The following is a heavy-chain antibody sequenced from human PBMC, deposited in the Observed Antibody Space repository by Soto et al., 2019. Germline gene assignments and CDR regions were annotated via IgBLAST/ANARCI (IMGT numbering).Heavy chain of an antibody. CDR1: GGTFSSYA. V-gene: IGHV1-69*13. Sequence: SVKVSCKASGGTFSSYAISWVRQAPGQGLEWMGGIIPIFGTANYAQKFQGRVTITADESTSTAYMELSSLRSEDTAVYYCARMRRYYDILTGYYNDHYYYGMDVWAQRTTVTVSS. J-gene: IGHJ6*02. D-gene: IGHD3-9*01. CDR3: ARMRRYYDILTGYYNDHYYYGMDV. CDR2: IIPIFGTA.